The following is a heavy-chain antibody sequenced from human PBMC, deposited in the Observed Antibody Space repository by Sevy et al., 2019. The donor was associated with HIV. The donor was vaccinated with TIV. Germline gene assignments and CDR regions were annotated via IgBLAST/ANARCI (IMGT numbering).Heavy chain of an antibody. V-gene: IGHV3-33*01. CDR3: VSGAYYYESRTENFDY. J-gene: IGHJ4*02. CDR2: IWYEGSNK. CDR1: GFTFSSYG. D-gene: IGHD3-22*01. Sequence: GGSLRLSCAASGFTFSSYGMHWVRQAPGKGLEWVALIWYEGSNKYYADSVKGRFTISRDNSKNTLYLQMYSLGAEDTAVYYCVSGAYYYESRTENFDYWGQGTLVTVSS.